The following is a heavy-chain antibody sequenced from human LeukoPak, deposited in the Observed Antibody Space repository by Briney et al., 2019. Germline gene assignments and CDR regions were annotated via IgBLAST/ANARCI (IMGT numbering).Heavy chain of an antibody. D-gene: IGHD2-15*01. J-gene: IGHJ4*02. V-gene: IGHV1-46*01. Sequence: ASVKVSCKASGYTFTSYYMHWVRQAPGQGLEWMGIINPSGGSTSYAQKFQGRVTMTRDTSTSTVYMELSSLRSEDTAVYYCARGGGGSCYSGCSGDYWGQGTLVTVSS. CDR2: INPSGGST. CDR1: GYTFTSYY. CDR3: ARGGGGSCYSGCSGDY.